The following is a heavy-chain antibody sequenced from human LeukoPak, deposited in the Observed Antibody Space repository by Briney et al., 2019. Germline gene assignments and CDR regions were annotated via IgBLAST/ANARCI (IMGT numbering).Heavy chain of an antibody. V-gene: IGHV1-18*01. D-gene: IGHD3-10*01. J-gene: IGHJ4*02. CDR3: ARVTMVRGVITPWHFDY. CDR2: SSTNTGNT. Sequence: GASVKVSCKASGYTFTSFGISWVRQAPGQGLEWVGWSSTNTGNTNYAQKLQGRVTMTTDTSTSTAYMELRSLRSDDTAVYYCARVTMVRGVITPWHFDYWGQGTLVTVSS. CDR1: GYTFTSFG.